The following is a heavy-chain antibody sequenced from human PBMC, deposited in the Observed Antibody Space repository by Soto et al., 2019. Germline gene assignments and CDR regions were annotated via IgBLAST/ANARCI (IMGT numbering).Heavy chain of an antibody. CDR3: AKGFWSGSDYYYYYMDV. J-gene: IGHJ6*03. CDR1: GFTFSSYA. V-gene: IGHV3-23*01. CDR2: ISGSGGST. Sequence: GGSLRLSCAASGFTFSSYAMSWVRQAPGKGLEWVSAISGSGGSTYYADSVKGRFTISRDNSKNTLYLQMNSLRAEDTAVYYCAKGFWSGSDYYYYYMDVWGKGTTVTVSS. D-gene: IGHD3-3*01.